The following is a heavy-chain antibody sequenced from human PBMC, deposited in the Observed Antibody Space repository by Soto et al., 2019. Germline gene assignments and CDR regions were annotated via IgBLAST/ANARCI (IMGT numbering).Heavy chain of an antibody. Sequence: EVPLVESGGGLVQPGGSLRLSCAASGFTFSLYSMSWVRQAPGKGLEWVSYISRSSTGIHYADSVKGRFTISRDDATNSMHLKMNSLRDGDTAVYYCARAVTWGLDVWGQGTTVSISS. V-gene: IGHV3-48*02. D-gene: IGHD3-10*01. J-gene: IGHJ6*02. CDR2: ISRSSTGI. CDR3: ARAVTWGLDV. CDR1: GFTFSLYS.